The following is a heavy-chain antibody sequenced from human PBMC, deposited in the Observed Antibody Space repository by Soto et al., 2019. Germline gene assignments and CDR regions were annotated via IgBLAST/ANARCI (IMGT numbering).Heavy chain of an antibody. D-gene: IGHD2-21*02. CDR2: IHSDGSTT. J-gene: IGHJ3*01. Sequence: EVQLVESEGGLVQRGGSLRLSCAASGFTFNYYWMHWVRQAPGQGLVWVSHIHSDGSTTTYADSVKGRFTISIDNAKKTLYLQMNSLRAEDTAVYYCVRGDKGGFDLWGQGTTVTVSS. CDR1: GFTFNYYW. V-gene: IGHV3-74*01. CDR3: VRGDKGGFDL.